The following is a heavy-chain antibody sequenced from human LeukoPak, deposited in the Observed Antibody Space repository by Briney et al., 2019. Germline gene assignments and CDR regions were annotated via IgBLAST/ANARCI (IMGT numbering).Heavy chain of an antibody. J-gene: IGHJ6*03. CDR1: GYTFTGYY. V-gene: IGHV1-2*02. Sequence: ASVKVSCKASGYTFTGYYMHWVRQAPGQGLEWMGWINPNSGGTNYAQKFQGRVTMTRDTSISTAYMELSRLRSDDTAVYYCARGVRYSSSWWGYYYYYYMDVWGKGTTVTVSS. D-gene: IGHD6-13*01. CDR2: INPNSGGT. CDR3: ARGVRYSSSWWGYYYYYYMDV.